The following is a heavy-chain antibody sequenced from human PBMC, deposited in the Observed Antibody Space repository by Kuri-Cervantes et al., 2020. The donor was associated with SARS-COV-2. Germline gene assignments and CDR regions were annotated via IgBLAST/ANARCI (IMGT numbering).Heavy chain of an antibody. CDR3: ARDMVRGARGYYYYGMDV. J-gene: IGHJ6*02. D-gene: IGHD3-10*01. CDR1: GFTVSSNE. Sequence: GGSLRLSCAASGFTVSSNEMNWVRQAPGKGLEWVSFISVGSTYYADSRKGRFTISRDNSKNTLHLQMNSLRAEDTAVYYCARDMVRGARGYYYYGMDVWGQGTTVTVSS. CDR2: ISVGST. V-gene: IGHV3-38-3*01.